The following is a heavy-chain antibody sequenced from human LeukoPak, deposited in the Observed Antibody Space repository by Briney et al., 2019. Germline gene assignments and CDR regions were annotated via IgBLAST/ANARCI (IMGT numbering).Heavy chain of an antibody. CDR2: ISYDGSNK. Sequence: GGSLRLSCAASGFTFSSYAMHWVRQAPGKGLEWVAVISYDGSNKYYADSVKGRFTISRDNSKNTLYLQMNSLRAEDTAVYYCASDYYYDSSGYVRDYWGQGTLVTVSS. V-gene: IGHV3-30*14. J-gene: IGHJ4*02. D-gene: IGHD3-22*01. CDR1: GFTFSSYA. CDR3: ASDYYYDSSGYVRDY.